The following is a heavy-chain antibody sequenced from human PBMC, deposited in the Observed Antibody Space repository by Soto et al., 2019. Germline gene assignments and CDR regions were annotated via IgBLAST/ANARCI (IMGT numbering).Heavy chain of an antibody. CDR1: GFTFSDYY. Sequence: PGGSLRLSCAASGFTFSDYYMSWIRQAPGKGLEWVSYISSSGSTIYYADSVKGRFTISRDNAKNSLYLQMNSLRAEDTAVYYCARDLYCSSTSCYYWGQGTLVTVSS. V-gene: IGHV3-11*01. J-gene: IGHJ4*02. CDR3: ARDLYCSSTSCYY. D-gene: IGHD2-2*01. CDR2: ISSSGSTI.